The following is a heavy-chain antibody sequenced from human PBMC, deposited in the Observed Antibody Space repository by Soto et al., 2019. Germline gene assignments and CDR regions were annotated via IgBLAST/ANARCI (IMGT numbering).Heavy chain of an antibody. CDR1: GFTFSSYT. CDR3: AKDPTSRVYYYYYYMDV. J-gene: IGHJ6*03. CDR2: VSGSGDST. V-gene: IGHV3-23*01. D-gene: IGHD1-26*01. Sequence: EVELLESGGGLVQTGGSLRLSCGASGFTFSSYTMSWVRQGPGKGLEWVSSVSGSGDSTYYADSVKGRFTVSRDNSKNTLYLQMNSLRAEDTAVYYCAKDPTSRVYYYYYYMDVWGKGTTVTVSS.